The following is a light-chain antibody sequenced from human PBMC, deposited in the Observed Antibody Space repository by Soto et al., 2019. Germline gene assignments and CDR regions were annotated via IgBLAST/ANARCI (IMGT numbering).Light chain of an antibody. CDR3: QQTYSTLS. V-gene: IGKV1-39*01. J-gene: IGKJ4*01. Sequence: DIQMTQSPSSLSASVGDRVTITCRARQSISSYLNWYQQKPGKAPRLLIYDASSLQSGVPSRFSGSGSGTDFTLTISSLQPEDFATYYCQQTYSTLSFGGGTKVDIK. CDR2: DAS. CDR1: QSISSY.